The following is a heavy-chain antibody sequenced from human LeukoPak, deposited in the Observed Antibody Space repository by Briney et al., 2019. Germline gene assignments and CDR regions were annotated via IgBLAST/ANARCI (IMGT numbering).Heavy chain of an antibody. V-gene: IGHV1-46*01. D-gene: IGHD3-22*01. CDR3: ARGDDTYYYNSSDQSTFDY. CDR1: GYTFASYY. CDR2: INPSGGST. Sequence: ASVKVSCKASGYTFASYYMHWVRQAPGQGLEWRGIINPSGGSTSYAQKFQGRVTMTRDMSTSTVYMELSSLRSEDTAVYYCARGDDTYYYNSSDQSTFDYWGQGTLVTVSS. J-gene: IGHJ4*02.